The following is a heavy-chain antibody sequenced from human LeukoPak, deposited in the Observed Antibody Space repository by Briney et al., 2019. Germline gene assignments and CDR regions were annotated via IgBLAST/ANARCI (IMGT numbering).Heavy chain of an antibody. CDR3: ASDMNYDSSGEY. D-gene: IGHD3-22*01. Sequence: ASVKVSCKASGYTFTGYYMHWVRQAPGQGLEWMGRINPNSGGTNYAQKFQGRVTMTRDTSISTAYMELSRLRSDDTAVYCCASDMNYDSSGEYWGQGALVTVSS. J-gene: IGHJ4*02. CDR2: INPNSGGT. CDR1: GYTFTGYY. V-gene: IGHV1-2*06.